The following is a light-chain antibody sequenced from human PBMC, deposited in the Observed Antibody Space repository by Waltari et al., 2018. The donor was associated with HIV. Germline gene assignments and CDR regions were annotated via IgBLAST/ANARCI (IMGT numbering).Light chain of an antibody. V-gene: IGKV3-20*01. J-gene: IGKJ4*01. CDR3: QQYGSSPLT. CDR2: GAS. Sequence: IVLTQSPRPLSLSPGNRVILSCRASQSISGTYLAWYQQRPGQSPRLLIYGASTRATGIPDRFSGSGSGTDFTLTISRLEPEDSAMYYCQQYGSSPLTFGGGTKVEIK. CDR1: QSISGTY.